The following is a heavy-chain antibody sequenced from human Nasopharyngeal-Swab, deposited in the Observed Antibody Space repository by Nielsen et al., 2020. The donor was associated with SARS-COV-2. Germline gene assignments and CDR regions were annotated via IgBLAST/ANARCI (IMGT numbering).Heavy chain of an antibody. Sequence: VRQSPSSGLEWLGRTYYRSKWYNDYAVSVKSRITINPDTSKNQFSLQLNSVTPEDTAVYYCARIAVAGHNWFDPWGQGTLVTVSS. D-gene: IGHD6-19*01. V-gene: IGHV6-1*01. CDR3: ARIAVAGHNWFDP. J-gene: IGHJ5*02. CDR2: TYYRSKWYN.